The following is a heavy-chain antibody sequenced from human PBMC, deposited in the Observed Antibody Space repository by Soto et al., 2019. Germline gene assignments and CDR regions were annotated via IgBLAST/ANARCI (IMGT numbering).Heavy chain of an antibody. CDR3: AKEVDSRAYYYYGMDV. V-gene: IGHV3-23*01. CDR2: ISGSGGST. D-gene: IGHD5-12*01. CDR1: GFTFISYA. J-gene: IGHJ6*02. Sequence: GGSLRLSCAASGFTFISYAIIWFRHSPGKGLEWVSGISGSGGSTYQADSVKGRLTISRDNSKNTLYLQMNSLRAEDTAVYYCAKEVDSRAYYYYGMDVWGQGTTVTVSS.